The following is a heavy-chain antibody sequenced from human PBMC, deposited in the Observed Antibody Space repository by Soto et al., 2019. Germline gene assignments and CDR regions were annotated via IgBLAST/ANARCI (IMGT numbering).Heavy chain of an antibody. CDR3: ARGKGMEENYYYHGMDV. V-gene: IGHV1-3*01. D-gene: IGHD1-1*01. CDR2: VNAGNGDT. J-gene: IGHJ6*02. CDR1: GYTFSTYT. Sequence: QVQLVQSGAEVKKPGASVKVSCKASGYTFSTYTMHWVRQAPGQRFEWMGWVNAGNGDTRYSQKFQGRVSISRDTPASTGYMELSSLRSEDTAVYYCARGKGMEENYYYHGMDVWGPGTTVIVSS.